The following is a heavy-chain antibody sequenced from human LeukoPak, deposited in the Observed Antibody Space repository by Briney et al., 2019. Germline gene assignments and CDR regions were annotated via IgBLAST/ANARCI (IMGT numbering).Heavy chain of an antibody. CDR2: YSYNGSP. Sequence: PSETLSLTCTVSGDPISSYYWSWIRQPPAKGLEWIGYYSYNGSPNYKSSLKSRVTISVDTAKKQYSLKLSSVTAADTAVYYCARRVGAVAGTGSFDFWVQGIMISV. J-gene: IGHJ4*02. D-gene: IGHD6-19*01. V-gene: IGHV4-59*08. CDR3: ARRVGAVAGTGSFDF. CDR1: GDPISSYY.